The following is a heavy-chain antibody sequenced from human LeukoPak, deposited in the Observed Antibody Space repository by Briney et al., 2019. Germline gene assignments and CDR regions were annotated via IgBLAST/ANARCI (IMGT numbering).Heavy chain of an antibody. Sequence: GGSLRLSCAASGFTVSSNFMSWVRQAPGKGLEWVSVIYSGGSAYYADSVKGRFTISRDNSKNTLYLQMNSLRVEDTAVYYCALGLVTDYWGQGTLVTVSS. CDR3: ALGLVTDY. CDR1: GFTVSSNF. J-gene: IGHJ4*02. V-gene: IGHV3-66*01. CDR2: IYSGGSA. D-gene: IGHD3-9*01.